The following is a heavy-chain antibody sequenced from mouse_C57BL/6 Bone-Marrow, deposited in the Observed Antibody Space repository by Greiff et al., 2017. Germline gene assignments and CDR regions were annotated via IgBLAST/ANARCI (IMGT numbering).Heavy chain of an antibody. CDR1: GYTFTSYW. CDR2: INPSSGYT. V-gene: IGHV1-7*01. CDR3: ARWRYYGNSGRYWYFDV. J-gene: IGHJ1*03. Sequence: QVQLQQSGAELAKPGASVKLSCKASGYTFTSYWMHWVKQRPGQGLEWIGYINPSSGYTKYNQKFKGKATLTADKSSSTAYMQLSSLTSEDSAVYFCARWRYYGNSGRYWYFDVWGTGTTVTVSS. D-gene: IGHD1-1*01.